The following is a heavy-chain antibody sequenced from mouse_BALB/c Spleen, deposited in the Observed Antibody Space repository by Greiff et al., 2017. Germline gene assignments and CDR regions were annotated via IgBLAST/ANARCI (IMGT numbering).Heavy chain of an antibody. V-gene: IGHV2-6-7*01. J-gene: IGHJ1*01. Sequence: QVQLKESGPGLVAPSQSLSITCTVSGFSLTGYGVNWVRQPPGKGLEWLGMIWGDGSTDYNSALKSRLSISKDNSKSQVFLKMNSLQTDDTARYYCARDPGSSYWYFDVWGAGTTVTVSS. CDR1: GFSLTGYG. D-gene: IGHD1-1*01. CDR2: IWGDGST. CDR3: ARDPGSSYWYFDV.